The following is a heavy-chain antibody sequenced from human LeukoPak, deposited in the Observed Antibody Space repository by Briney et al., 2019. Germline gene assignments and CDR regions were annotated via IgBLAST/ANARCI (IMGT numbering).Heavy chain of an antibody. CDR1: GGSISSYC. V-gene: IGHV4-59*01. CDR3: ARDRGIAAAGPSNWFDP. D-gene: IGHD6-13*01. Sequence: SETLSLTCTVSGGSISSYCWSWIRQPPGKGLEWIGYIYYSGSTNYNPSLKSRVTISVDTSKNQFSLKLSSVTAADTAVYYCARDRGIAAAGPSNWFDPWGQGTLVTVSS. CDR2: IYYSGST. J-gene: IGHJ5*02.